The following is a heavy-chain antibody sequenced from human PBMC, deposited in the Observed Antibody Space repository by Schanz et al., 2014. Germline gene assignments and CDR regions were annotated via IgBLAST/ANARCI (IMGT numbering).Heavy chain of an antibody. D-gene: IGHD3-9*01. Sequence: QLMQSGSEVRKPGASVKVSCKASGYIFGSHGMTWVRQAPGQGLEWMGLINPSGGSTNYAQKFQGRVTMTADKSTSTVYMEVSGLRSEDTAVYYCAKVDRTRYYAMDVWGQGTTVTVSS. V-gene: IGHV1-46*01. CDR1: GYIFGSHG. CDR3: AKVDRTRYYAMDV. J-gene: IGHJ6*02. CDR2: INPSGGST.